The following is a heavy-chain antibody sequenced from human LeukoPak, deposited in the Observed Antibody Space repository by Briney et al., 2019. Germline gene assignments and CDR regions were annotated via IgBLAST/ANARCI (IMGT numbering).Heavy chain of an antibody. V-gene: IGHV1-69*13. Sequence: ASVKVSCKASGGTXSSYAISWVRQAPGQGLEWMGGIIPIFGTANYAQKFQGRVTITADESTSTAYMELSSLRSEDTAVYYCARDVEYYFDYWGQGTLVTVSS. CDR3: ARDVEYYFDY. CDR2: IIPIFGTA. J-gene: IGHJ4*02. D-gene: IGHD3-3*01. CDR1: GGTXSSYA.